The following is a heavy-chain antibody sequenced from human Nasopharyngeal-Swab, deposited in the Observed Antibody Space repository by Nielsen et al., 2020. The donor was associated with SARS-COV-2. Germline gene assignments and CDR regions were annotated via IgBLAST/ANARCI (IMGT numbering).Heavy chain of an antibody. D-gene: IGHD3-22*01. CDR3: ARVGITMIVVASDAFDI. CDR1: GYTFTSYD. V-gene: IGHV1-8*01. Sequence: ASVKVSCKASGYTFTSYDINWVRQATGQGLEWMGWMNPNSGNTGYAQKFQGRVTMTRNTSISTAYMELSSLRSEGTAVYYCARVGITMIVVASDAFDIWGQGTMVTVSS. CDR2: MNPNSGNT. J-gene: IGHJ3*02.